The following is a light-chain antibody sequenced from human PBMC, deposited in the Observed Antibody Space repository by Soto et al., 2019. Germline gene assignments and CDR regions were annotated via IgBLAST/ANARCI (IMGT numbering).Light chain of an antibody. CDR1: SSDVGGYNY. J-gene: IGLJ1*01. Sequence: QSALTQPASVSGSPGQSITISCTGTSSDVGGYNYVSWYQQHPGKAPKLMIYDVSNRPSGVSNRFSGSKSGNXASLTISGLXXEDXAXYXCSSYXSSXXLVFXXG. CDR2: DVS. V-gene: IGLV2-14*01. CDR3: SSYXSSXXLV.